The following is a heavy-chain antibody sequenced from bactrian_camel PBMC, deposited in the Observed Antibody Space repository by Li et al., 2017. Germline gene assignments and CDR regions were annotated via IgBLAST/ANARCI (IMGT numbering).Heavy chain of an antibody. CDR3: AAVHNLECTVVRGPVSDY. Sequence: HVQLVESGGGSVQAGRSLRLSCVASGALYCRGVMSWYRQPPGKGRWEREFVSSIRSEGVTNYAHSVKGRFVISQDNAKNTLYLQMDSLKPEDTAMYYCAAVHNLECTVVRGPVSDYWGQGTQVTVS. CDR1: GALYCRGV. CDR2: IRSEGVT. V-gene: IGHV3S53*01. J-gene: IGHJ4*01. D-gene: IGHD6*01.